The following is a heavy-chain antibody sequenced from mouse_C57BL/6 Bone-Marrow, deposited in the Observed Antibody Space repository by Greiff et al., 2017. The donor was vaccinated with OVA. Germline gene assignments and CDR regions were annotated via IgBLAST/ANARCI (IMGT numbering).Heavy chain of an antibody. Sequence: QVQLQQSGAELARPGASVKLSCMASGYTFTSYGISWVKQRTGQGLEWIGEIYPRSGNTYYNEKFKGKATLTADKSSSTAYMELRSLTSEDSAVYFCARISPWGQGTLVTVSA. CDR2: IYPRSGNT. V-gene: IGHV1-81*01. J-gene: IGHJ3*02. CDR1: GYTFTSYG. CDR3: ARISP.